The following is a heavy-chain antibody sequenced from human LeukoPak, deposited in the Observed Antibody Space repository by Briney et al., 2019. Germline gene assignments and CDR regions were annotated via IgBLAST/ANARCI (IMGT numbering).Heavy chain of an antibody. J-gene: IGHJ1*01. V-gene: IGHV4-39*01. D-gene: IGHD3-22*01. CDR1: GGSISSSSYY. CDR2: IYYSGST. Sequence: SETLSLTCTVSGGSISSSSYYWGLIRKPPGKGLEWIGSIYYSGSTYYNPSLKSRVTISVDTSKNQFSLKLSSVTAADTAVYYCADYYDSSGPIGQHWGQGTLVTVSS. CDR3: ADYYDSSGPIGQH.